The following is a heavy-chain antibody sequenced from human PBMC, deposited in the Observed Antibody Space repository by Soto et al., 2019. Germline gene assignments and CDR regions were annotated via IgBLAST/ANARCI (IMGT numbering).Heavy chain of an antibody. CDR1: GFTCSSDA. D-gene: IGHD1-26*01. J-gene: IGHJ5*02. Sequence: GGSLTLSCAASGFTCSSDAMSWVREAPGKGLEWVSPISVIGGSTNYADSVKSRFTISRDNSKNTLYLQINSLRAEDTAVYYCAIDHVYGPIIVWELKGFVAWGQGAPVTVSS. CDR3: AIDHVYGPIIVWELKGFVA. V-gene: IGHV3-23*01. CDR2: ISVIGGST.